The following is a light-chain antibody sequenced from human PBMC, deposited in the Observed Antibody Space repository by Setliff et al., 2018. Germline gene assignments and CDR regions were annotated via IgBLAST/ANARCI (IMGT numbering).Light chain of an antibody. CDR3: CSYGGTLYV. CDR1: SYDVGGYDS. V-gene: IGLV2-14*01. CDR2: GVT. J-gene: IGLJ1*01. Sequence: QSALTQLASVSGSLGQSITISCTGTSYDVGGYDSVSWFQHHPGKAPKLVIYGVTNRPSDVSNRFSGSKSGNTASLTISGLQAEDEADYYCCSYGGTLYVFGTGTKVTVL.